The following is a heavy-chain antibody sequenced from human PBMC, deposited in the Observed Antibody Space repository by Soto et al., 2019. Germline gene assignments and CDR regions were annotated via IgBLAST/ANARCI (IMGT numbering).Heavy chain of an antibody. V-gene: IGHV1-18*01. CDR3: ARDVRVGANMDVSDM. CDR1: GYSFSSFG. Sequence: QGQLVQSGPEVKKPGASVKVSCKTSGYSFSSFGISWLRRAPGQGPEWMGWISFYNGKTNFAQKFQDRINLTTDTSTPTAYMKLRRLPSDATAMYYCARDVRVGANMDVSDMWGQGTMVTFSS. D-gene: IGHD1-26*01. CDR2: ISFYNGKT. J-gene: IGHJ3*01.